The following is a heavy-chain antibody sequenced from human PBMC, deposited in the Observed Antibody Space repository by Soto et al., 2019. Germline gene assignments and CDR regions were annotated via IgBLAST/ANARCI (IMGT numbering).Heavy chain of an antibody. CDR2: IRSKANSYAT. V-gene: IGHV3-73*01. CDR1: GFTFSGSA. CDR3: TRRDTESRGYFDL. Sequence: GGSLRLSCAASGFTFSGSAMHWVRQASGKGLEWVDRIRSKANSYATAYAASVKGRFTISRDDSKNTAYLQMNSLKTEDTAVYYCTRRDTESRGYFDLWGRGTLVTVSS. J-gene: IGHJ2*01. D-gene: IGHD2-21*01.